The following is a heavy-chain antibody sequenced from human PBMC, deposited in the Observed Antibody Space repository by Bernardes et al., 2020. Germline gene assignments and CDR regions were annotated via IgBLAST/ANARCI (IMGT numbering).Heavy chain of an antibody. CDR2: IYYSGST. J-gene: IGHJ4*02. V-gene: IGHV4-39*01. Sequence: ETLSLTCTVSGGSISSSSYYWGWIRQPPGKGLEWIGSIYYSGSTYYNPSLKSRVTISVDTSKNQFSLKLSSVTAADTAVYYCARQGRQLTRYYFDYWGQGTLVTVSS. CDR3: ARQGRQLTRYYFDY. D-gene: IGHD6-13*01. CDR1: GGSISSSSYY.